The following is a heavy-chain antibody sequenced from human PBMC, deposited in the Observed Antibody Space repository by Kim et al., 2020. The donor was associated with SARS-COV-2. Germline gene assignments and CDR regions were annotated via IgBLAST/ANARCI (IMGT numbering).Heavy chain of an antibody. V-gene: IGHV4-39*07. J-gene: IGHJ4*02. D-gene: IGHD1-26*01. Sequence: SETLSLTCTVSGGSISSSSYYWGWIRQPPGKGLEWIGSIYYSGSTYYNPSLKSRVTISVDTSKNQFSLKLSSVTAADTAVYYCANGGYGPQRHWGQGTLVTVSS. CDR2: IYYSGST. CDR1: GGSISSSSYY. CDR3: ANGGYGPQRH.